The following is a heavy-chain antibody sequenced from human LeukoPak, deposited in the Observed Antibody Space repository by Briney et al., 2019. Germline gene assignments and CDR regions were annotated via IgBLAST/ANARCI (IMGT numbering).Heavy chain of an antibody. CDR3: VRASGSFDY. V-gene: IGHV3-33*01. D-gene: IGHD3-10*01. J-gene: IGHJ4*02. CDR1: GFTFSDYG. CDR2: IWSDGSNK. Sequence: GGSLRLSCAASGFTFSDYGIHWVRRAPGKGLEWVAVIWSDGSNKYYADSVKGRFTISRDNSRKTLYLQMNSLRVEDTAVYYCVRASGSFDYWGQGALVTVSS.